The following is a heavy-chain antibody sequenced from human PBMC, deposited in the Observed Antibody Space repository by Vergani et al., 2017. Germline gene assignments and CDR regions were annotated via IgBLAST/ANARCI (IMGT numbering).Heavy chain of an antibody. CDR1: GYSFTNYW. CDR2: IHPADSDT. D-gene: IGHD3-22*01. Sequence: EVQLVPSGAEVKKPGESLKISCQISGYSFTNYWIGWVRQMPGKGLEWMGIIHPADSDTRYSPSFQGQVTISVYKSISTAYLQRSSLRASDSAMYYCARLYGRDSSGSKYFDYWGQGTLVTVSS. J-gene: IGHJ4*02. V-gene: IGHV5-51*01. CDR3: ARLYGRDSSGSKYFDY.